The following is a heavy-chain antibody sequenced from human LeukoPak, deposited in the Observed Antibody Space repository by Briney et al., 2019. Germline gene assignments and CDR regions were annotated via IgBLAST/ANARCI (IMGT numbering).Heavy chain of an antibody. CDR3: ARVVVAVAGAYYYYYGMDV. V-gene: IGHV1-69*04. D-gene: IGHD6-19*01. CDR1: GGTFSSYA. Sequence: SVKVSCKASGGTFSSYAISWVRQAPGQGLEWMGRIIPILGIANYAQKFQGRVTITADKSTSTAYMELSSLRSEDTAVYYCARVVVAVAGAYYYYYGMDVWGQGTTVTVSS. CDR2: IIPILGIA. J-gene: IGHJ6*02.